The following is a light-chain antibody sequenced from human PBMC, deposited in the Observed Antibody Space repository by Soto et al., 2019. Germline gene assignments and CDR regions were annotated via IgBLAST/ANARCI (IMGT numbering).Light chain of an antibody. CDR3: SSYTSGSTIVV. CDR2: DVS. J-gene: IGLJ2*01. V-gene: IGLV2-14*01. CDR1: SSDVGGYNY. Sequence: QSVLTQPASVSGSPGQSITISCTGTSSDVGGYNYVSWYQQHPGKAPKLMIYDVSNRPSGVSNRFSGSKSGNTASLTISGLQAEDEADYYCSSYTSGSTIVVFGGGTKLTVL.